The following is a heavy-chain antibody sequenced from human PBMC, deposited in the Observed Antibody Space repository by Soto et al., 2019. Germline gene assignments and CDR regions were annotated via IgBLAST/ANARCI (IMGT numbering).Heavy chain of an antibody. V-gene: IGHV1-69*13. Sequence: SVKVSCKASGGAFNSSGISWVRQAPGQGLGWMGGIIPLFGTTNYARKLQGRVTITADESTSTVYMDLSSLTFDDTAVYYCARVRGSSWYNWFDLWGQGTLVTVSS. J-gene: IGHJ5*02. CDR3: ARVRGSSWYNWFDL. CDR2: IIPLFGTT. CDR1: GGAFNSSG. D-gene: IGHD6-13*01.